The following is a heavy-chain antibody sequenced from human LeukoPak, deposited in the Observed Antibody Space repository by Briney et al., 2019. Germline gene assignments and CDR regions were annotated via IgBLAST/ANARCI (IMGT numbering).Heavy chain of an antibody. V-gene: IGHV3-23*01. CDR3: AKVQLYTYCPYFDS. CDR2: ITGSGGST. Sequence: GGSLRLSCAASGFTFRSYAMTWVRQAPGKGLDWVSAITGSGGSTSYADSVKGRFTISRDTSENTLYLQMNSLRAEDTAVYYCAKVQLYTYCPYFDSWGQGTLVTVSS. D-gene: IGHD5-18*01. J-gene: IGHJ4*02. CDR1: GFTFRSYA.